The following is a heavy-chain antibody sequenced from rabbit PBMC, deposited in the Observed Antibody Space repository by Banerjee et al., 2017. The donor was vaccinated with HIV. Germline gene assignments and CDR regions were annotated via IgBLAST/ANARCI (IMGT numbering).Heavy chain of an antibody. D-gene: IGHD8-1*01. CDR1: GFSFSSAYW. J-gene: IGHJ4*01. Sequence: QEQLEESGGDLVKPEGSLTLTCTASGFSFSSAYWICWVRQAPGKGLEWIACITAGSSGSTYYASWAKGRFTISKTSSTTVTLQMTSLTAADTATYFCARRAGTYYYTGYFNLWGQGTLVTVS. V-gene: IGHV1S45*01. CDR2: ITAGSSGST. CDR3: ARRAGTYYYTGYFNL.